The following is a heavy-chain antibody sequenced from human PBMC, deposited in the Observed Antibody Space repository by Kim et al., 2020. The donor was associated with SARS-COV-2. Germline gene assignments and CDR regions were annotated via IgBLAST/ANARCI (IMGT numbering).Heavy chain of an antibody. D-gene: IGHD3-22*01. Sequence: GGSLRLSCAASGFTFSSYSMSWVRQAPGKGLEWVSYISGSSSTIYYADSVKGRFTISRHNAKNSLYLQMNSLRAEDTAVYYCARGIGDSSGYYSHYWGQGTLVTVSS. CDR2: ISGSSSTI. CDR3: ARGIGDSSGYYSHY. CDR1: GFTFSSYS. J-gene: IGHJ4*02. V-gene: IGHV3-48*04.